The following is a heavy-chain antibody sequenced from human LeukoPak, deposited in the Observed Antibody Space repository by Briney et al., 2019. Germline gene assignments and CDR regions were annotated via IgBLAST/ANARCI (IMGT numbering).Heavy chain of an antibody. V-gene: IGHV3-30-3*01. CDR2: ISSDGSNK. Sequence: GGSLRLSCAASGFTFRTYSMHWVRQAPGKGLEWVAVISSDGSNKYYADSVKGRFTFSRDNSKNTLYLQMNSLRVEDTAVYYCARDVYYYDRSGYGGDIWGQGTMVTVSS. CDR1: GFTFRTYS. CDR3: ARDVYYYDRSGYGGDI. D-gene: IGHD3-22*01. J-gene: IGHJ3*02.